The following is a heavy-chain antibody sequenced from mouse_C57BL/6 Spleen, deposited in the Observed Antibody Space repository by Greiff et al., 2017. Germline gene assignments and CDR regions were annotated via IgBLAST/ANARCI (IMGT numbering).Heavy chain of an antibody. CDR3: ARGDYGSSPYAMDY. J-gene: IGHJ4*01. CDR1: GYTFTSYW. CDR2: IYPSDSET. D-gene: IGHD1-1*01. Sequence: QVQLQQPGAELVRPGSSVKLSCKASGYTFTSYWMDWVKQRPGQGLEWIGNIYPSDSETHYNQKFKDKATLTVDKSSSTAYMQLSSLTSEDSAVYYCARGDYGSSPYAMDYWGQGTSVTVSS. V-gene: IGHV1-61*01.